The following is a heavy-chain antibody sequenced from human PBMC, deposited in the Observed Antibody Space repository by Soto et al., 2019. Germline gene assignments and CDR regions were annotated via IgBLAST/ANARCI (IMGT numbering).Heavy chain of an antibody. Sequence: SVKVSCKASGGTFSRYGINWVRQAPGQGLEWMGGIIPLFGAANYAQKFRGRVTITADHSTGTAYMELSSLRSEDTAVYYCARVRTISGYSGYDLNYWGQGTLVTVSS. CDR1: GGTFSRYG. V-gene: IGHV1-69*13. D-gene: IGHD5-12*01. CDR2: IIPLFGAA. CDR3: ARVRTISGYSGYDLNY. J-gene: IGHJ4*02.